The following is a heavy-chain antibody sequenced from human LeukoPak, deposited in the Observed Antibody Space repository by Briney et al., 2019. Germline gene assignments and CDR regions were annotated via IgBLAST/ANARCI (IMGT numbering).Heavy chain of an antibody. CDR1: GFTFSDYY. D-gene: IGHD3-10*01. V-gene: IGHV3-11*01. CDR2: ISGSGSAR. J-gene: IGHJ5*02. CDR3: ARVGSGSGGNWFDP. Sequence: GGSLRLSCAASGFTFSDYYMSWIRQAPGKGLEWVSYISGSGSARNYADSVKGRFTISRDNAKNSLYLQMNSLRAEDTAVYYCARVGSGSGGNWFDPWGQGTLVTVSS.